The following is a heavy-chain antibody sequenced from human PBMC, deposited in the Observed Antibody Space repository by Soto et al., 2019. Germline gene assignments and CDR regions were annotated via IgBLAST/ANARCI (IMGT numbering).Heavy chain of an antibody. CDR2: IRSNADGGTV. CDR3: TAAGVRVFVMRGMDV. D-gene: IGHD3-10*01. J-gene: IGHJ6*02. V-gene: IGHV3-15*01. Sequence: PGGSLRLSCRTSGFTFSKAWMRWVRQAPGKGLEWVGRIRSNADGGTVEYAAPVKGRFIISRDDSTNTLYLQMNSLDTEDTGGYYCTAAGVRVFVMRGMDVWGQGTAVNVSS. CDR1: GFTFSKAW.